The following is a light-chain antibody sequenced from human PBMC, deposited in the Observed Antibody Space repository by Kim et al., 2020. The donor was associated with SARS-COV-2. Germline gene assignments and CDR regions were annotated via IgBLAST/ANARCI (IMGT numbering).Light chain of an antibody. CDR2: TNN. J-gene: IGLJ1*01. CDR1: FSSVGVNN. CDR3: AARAGRLNAYV. Sequence: GQWGASACSGSFSSVGVNNVKWYRHMPGRAPRLLIDTNNQRTSAVPDRFAGSKSDSSSSLALSGLQSHGEADYYCAARAGRLNAYVFGTGTKVSVL. V-gene: IGLV1-44*01.